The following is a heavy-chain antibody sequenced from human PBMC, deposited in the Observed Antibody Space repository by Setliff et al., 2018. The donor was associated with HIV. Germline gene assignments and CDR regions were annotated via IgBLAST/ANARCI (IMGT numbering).Heavy chain of an antibody. D-gene: IGHD2-8*01. CDR3: ATKVYCTNGVCLDAFDL. CDR2: INPYSGDT. J-gene: IGHJ3*01. CDR1: GYTFSQYP. V-gene: IGHV1-2*06. Sequence: GASVKVSCKASGYTFSQYPIHWVRQAPGQGLEWMGRINPYSGDTNYAQKFQGRVTMTRDTSITTAYMELSRLRSDDTAVYYCATKVYCTNGVCLDAFDLWGQGTMVTVSS.